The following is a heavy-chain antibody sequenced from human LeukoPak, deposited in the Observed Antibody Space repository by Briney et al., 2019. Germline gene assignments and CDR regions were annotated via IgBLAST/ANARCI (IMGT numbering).Heavy chain of an antibody. CDR1: GFTFSSYG. V-gene: IGHV3-30*18. J-gene: IGHJ6*02. CDR2: ISYDGSNK. CDR3: AKESRYGPYYYYGMDV. Sequence: GGSLRPSCAASGFTFSSYGMHWVRQAPGKGLEWVAVISYDGSNKYYADSVKGRFTISRDNSKNTLYLQMNSLRAEDTAVYCCAKESRYGPYYYYGMDVWGQGTTVTVSS. D-gene: IGHD4-17*01.